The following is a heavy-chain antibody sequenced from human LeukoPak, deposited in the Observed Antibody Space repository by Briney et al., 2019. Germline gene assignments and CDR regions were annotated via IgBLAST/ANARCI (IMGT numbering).Heavy chain of an antibody. CDR1: GFTFTSYA. D-gene: IGHD6-19*01. CDR3: ANWLEGAVAAFDY. Sequence: GGSLRLPCAASGFTFTSYAMSWVRKAPGKGPEWVSAISASGGNTYYADSVKGRFAISRDNSKSTLYLQMNSLRAEDTAVYYCANWLEGAVAAFDYWGQGTLVTVSS. CDR2: ISASGGNT. J-gene: IGHJ4*02. V-gene: IGHV3-23*01.